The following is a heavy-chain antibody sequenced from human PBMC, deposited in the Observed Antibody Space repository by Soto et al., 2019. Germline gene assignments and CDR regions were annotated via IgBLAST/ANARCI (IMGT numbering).Heavy chain of an antibody. CDR3: ATQRSEWELSFDY. CDR2: INPNSGGT. CDR1: GYTFTGYY. D-gene: IGHD1-26*01. J-gene: IGHJ4*02. V-gene: IGHV1-2*04. Sequence: GASVKVSCKASGYTFTGYYMHCVRQAPGQGLEWMGWINPNSGGTNYAQKFQGWVTMTRDTSISTAYMELSRLRSDDTAVYYCATQRSEWELSFDYWGQGTLVTVSS.